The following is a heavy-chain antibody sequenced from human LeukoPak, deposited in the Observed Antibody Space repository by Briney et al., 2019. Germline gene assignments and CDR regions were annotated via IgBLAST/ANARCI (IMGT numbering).Heavy chain of an antibody. V-gene: IGHV3-33*05. CDR2: IQYDGNKT. D-gene: IGHD2-2*01. J-gene: IGHJ4*02. Sequence: PGGSLRLSCAASGFRFSRYGMHWVRQAPRKGRERITAIQYDGNKTYYAHSVKGRFTLSRDQSKNTLDLQMSSLRAEDTAIYYCARDSCSSPSCFDLWGQGTLVTVSS. CDR3: ARDSCSSPSCFDL. CDR1: GFRFSRYG.